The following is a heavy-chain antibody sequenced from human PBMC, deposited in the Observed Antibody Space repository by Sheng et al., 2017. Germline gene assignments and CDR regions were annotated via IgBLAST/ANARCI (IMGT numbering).Heavy chain of an antibody. CDR3: AAGSNYYTNFD. Sequence: QVQLQESGPGLVKPSETLSLTCTVSGGSVSSGHYFWTWIRQPPGKGLEWIGYIYYSGSTNYNPSLKSRVTISIDTSKNQFSLKLNSVTAADTAVYYCAAGSNYYTNFDWGQGTLVTVSS. CDR1: GGSVSSGHYF. CDR2: IYYSGST. V-gene: IGHV4-61*01. D-gene: IGHD4-4*01. J-gene: IGHJ4*02.